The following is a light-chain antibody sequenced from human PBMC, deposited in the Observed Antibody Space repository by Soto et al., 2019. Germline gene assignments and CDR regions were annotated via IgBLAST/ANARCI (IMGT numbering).Light chain of an antibody. V-gene: IGKV1-5*03. Sequence: DIPMTQSPSTLSASVGDRVTITCRASQSISSWLAWYQQKPGKAPNLLIYKASSLESGVPSRFRRSGSGTEFTLTISSLQPDDFATYYCQQYNSYPLTFGGGTKVEIK. J-gene: IGKJ4*01. CDR3: QQYNSYPLT. CDR1: QSISSW. CDR2: KAS.